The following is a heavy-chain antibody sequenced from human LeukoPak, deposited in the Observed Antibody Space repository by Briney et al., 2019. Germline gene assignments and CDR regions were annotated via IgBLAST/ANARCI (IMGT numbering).Heavy chain of an antibody. CDR2: INPNSGGT. Sequence: ASVKVSCKGSGYTFTDYYIHWVRQAPGQGLEWMGRINPNSGGTNYAQKFQGRVTMTRDTSISTAYMELSRLRSDDTAVYYCARDRGYDSGGYYDGWYFDYWGQGTLVTVSS. J-gene: IGHJ4*02. D-gene: IGHD3-22*01. V-gene: IGHV1-2*06. CDR1: GYTFTDYY. CDR3: ARDRGYDSGGYYDGWYFDY.